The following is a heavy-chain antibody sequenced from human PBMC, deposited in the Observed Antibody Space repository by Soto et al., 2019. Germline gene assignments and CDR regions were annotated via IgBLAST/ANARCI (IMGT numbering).Heavy chain of an antibody. CDR3: ARWRWFGEFANFYYYYGMDV. D-gene: IGHD3-10*01. CDR2: IYYSGST. V-gene: IGHV4-59*12. J-gene: IGHJ6*02. CDR1: GGSISSYY. Sequence: SETLSLTCTVSGGSISSYYWSWIRQPPGKGLEWIGYIYYSGSTNYNPSLKSRVTISVDTSKNQFSLKLSSVTAADTAVYYCARWRWFGEFANFYYYYGMDVWGQGTTVTVSS.